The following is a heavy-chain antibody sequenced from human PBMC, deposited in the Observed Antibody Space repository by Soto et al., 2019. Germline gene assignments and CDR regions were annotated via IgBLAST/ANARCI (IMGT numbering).Heavy chain of an antibody. J-gene: IGHJ2*01. CDR1: GGSFSGYY. D-gene: IGHD3-10*01. CDR3: ARGPDYYGYLDWYFDL. CDR2: INHSGST. Sequence: QVQLQQWGAGLLKPSETLSLTCAVYGGSFSGYYWSWIRQPPGKGLEWIGEINHSGSTNYNPSLKRRVTIPVDTSKNQFSLKLSSVTAADTAVYYCARGPDYYGYLDWYFDLWGRGTLVTVSS. V-gene: IGHV4-34*01.